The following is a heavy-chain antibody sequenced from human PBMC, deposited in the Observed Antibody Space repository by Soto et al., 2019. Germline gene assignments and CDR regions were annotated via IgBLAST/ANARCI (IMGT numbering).Heavy chain of an antibody. J-gene: IGHJ6*02. Sequence: SETLSLTCTVSGDSISEYYWSWIRQPPGKGLEWIGYIYYSGSTNSNNPSLKSRVAISVDTSKNQFSLKLSSVTAADTAVYYCARHLTYCSAGSCYSDFPYYGMDVWGQGTTVTVSS. V-gene: IGHV4-59*08. CDR3: ARHLTYCSAGSCYSDFPYYGMDV. CDR1: GDSISEYY. CDR2: IYYSGST. D-gene: IGHD2-15*01.